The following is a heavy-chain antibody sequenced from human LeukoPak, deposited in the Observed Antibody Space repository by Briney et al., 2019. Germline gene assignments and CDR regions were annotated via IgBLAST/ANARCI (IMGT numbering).Heavy chain of an antibody. Sequence: PGGSLRLSCAASGFTFSDYAMTWVRQAPGKGPEWVSGISGSGDTTYYTDSLKGRFTISRDNSKNTVDLQMNTLRAEDTAVYYCAKRDNNDYYTGLHVFDIWGQGTLVTVSS. CDR1: GFTFSDYA. CDR2: ISGSGDTT. V-gene: IGHV3-23*01. D-gene: IGHD3-22*01. CDR3: AKRDNNDYYTGLHVFDI. J-gene: IGHJ3*02.